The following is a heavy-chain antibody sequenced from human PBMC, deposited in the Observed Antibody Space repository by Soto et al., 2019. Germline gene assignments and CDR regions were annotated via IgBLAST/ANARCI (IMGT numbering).Heavy chain of an antibody. Sequence: SETLSLTCTVSGGSISSGGYYWSWIRQHPGKGLEWIGYIYYSGSTYYNPSLKSRVTISVDTSKNQFSLKLSSVTAADTAVYYCARTAVRGHDSWGQGTLVTVSS. D-gene: IGHD3-10*01. CDR2: IYYSGST. CDR1: GGSISSGGYY. J-gene: IGHJ4*02. V-gene: IGHV4-31*03. CDR3: ARTAVRGHDS.